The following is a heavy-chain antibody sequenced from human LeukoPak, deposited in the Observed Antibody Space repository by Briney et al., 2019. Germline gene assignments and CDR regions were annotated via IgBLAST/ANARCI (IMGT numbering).Heavy chain of an antibody. Sequence: SETLSLTCTVSGGSISSYYWSWIRQPPGKGLEWIGEINHSGSTNYNPSLKSRVTISVDTSKNQFSLKLSSVTAADTAVYYCARRSRMAARPGWDWGQGTLVTVSS. D-gene: IGHD6-6*01. CDR2: INHSGST. CDR3: ARRSRMAARPGWD. CDR1: GGSISSYY. V-gene: IGHV4-34*01. J-gene: IGHJ4*02.